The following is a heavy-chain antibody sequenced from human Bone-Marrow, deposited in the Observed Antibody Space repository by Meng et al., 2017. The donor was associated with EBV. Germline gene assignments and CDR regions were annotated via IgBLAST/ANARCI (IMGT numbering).Heavy chain of an antibody. CDR2: IKHNGST. Sequence: EPGQRWAEAMLEPSRTWSLSGVVNGGALCGFSWSWIRQAPGKGLVWIVEIKHNGSTNYNPSRKNRVTISVDPSKNQFSLRLSSVTAADTAVYYCARATGGSTGYFRWGQGTLVTVSS. CDR3: ARATGGSTGYFR. CDR1: GGALCGFS. J-gene: IGHJ4*02. D-gene: IGHD3-9*01. V-gene: IGHV4-34*01.